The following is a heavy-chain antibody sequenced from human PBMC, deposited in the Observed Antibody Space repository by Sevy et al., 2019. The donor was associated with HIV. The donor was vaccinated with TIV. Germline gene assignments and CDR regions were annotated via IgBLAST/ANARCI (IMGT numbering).Heavy chain of an antibody. J-gene: IGHJ4*02. V-gene: IGHV3-7*01. Sequence: GGSLRLSCAASGFSLSADWMNWVSQAPGKGLESVANIKSDGSDKHYVNSVEGRFTSSRDNAKNSLYLQINSLRVEDTAVYYCAQEVFGRFDSWGQGALVTVSS. D-gene: IGHD3-16*01. CDR3: AQEVFGRFDS. CDR2: IKSDGSDK. CDR1: GFSLSADW.